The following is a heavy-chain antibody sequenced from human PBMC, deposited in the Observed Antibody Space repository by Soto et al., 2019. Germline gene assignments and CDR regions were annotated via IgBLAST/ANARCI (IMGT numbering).Heavy chain of an antibody. CDR3: ARTHGYIVGVPSQGFFP. CDR2: IIPIFGTA. CDR1: GGTFSSYA. Sequence: QVQLVQSGAEVKKPGSSVKVSCKASGGTFSSYAISWVRQAPGQGLEWMGGIIPIFGTANYAQKFQGRVTITADESTRTAYMELSSLRSEDTAVYYCARTHGYIVGVPSQGFFPWGQGTLGTGSS. D-gene: IGHD2-2*01. J-gene: IGHJ5*02. V-gene: IGHV1-69*01.